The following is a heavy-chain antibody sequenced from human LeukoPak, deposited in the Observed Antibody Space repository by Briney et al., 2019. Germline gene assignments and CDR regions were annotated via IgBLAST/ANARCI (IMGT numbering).Heavy chain of an antibody. J-gene: IGHJ6*02. Sequence: GGSLRLSCAASGFTFSSYAMSWVRQAPGKGLEWVSAISGSGGSTYYADSVKGRSTISRDNSKNTLYLQMNSLRAGDTAVYYCARGTIFGVHYGMDVWGQGTTVTVSS. D-gene: IGHD3-3*01. V-gene: IGHV3-23*01. CDR2: ISGSGGST. CDR1: GFTFSSYA. CDR3: ARGTIFGVHYGMDV.